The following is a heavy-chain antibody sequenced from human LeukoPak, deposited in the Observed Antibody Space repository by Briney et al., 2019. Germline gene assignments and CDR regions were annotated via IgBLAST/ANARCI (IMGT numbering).Heavy chain of an antibody. CDR1: GFTFSSYG. D-gene: IGHD6-13*01. V-gene: IGHV3-23*01. CDR2: ISGSGDST. CDR3: AKALYSSSWYWFDP. Sequence: GGTLRLSCAASGFTFSSYGMGWVRQAPGKGLEWVSGISGSGDSTYYAASVKGRFTISRDNSKNTVFLQMNSLRAEDTAVYYCAKALYSSSWYWFDPWGQGTLVTVSS. J-gene: IGHJ5*02.